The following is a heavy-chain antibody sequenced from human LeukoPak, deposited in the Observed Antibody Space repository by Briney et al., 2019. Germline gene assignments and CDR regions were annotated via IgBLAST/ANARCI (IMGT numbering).Heavy chain of an antibody. Sequence: GRSLRLSCAASGLTFSSYAMHWVRQAPGKGLEWVAVISYDGSNKYYADSVKGRFTISRDNSKNTLYLQMNSLRAEDTAVYYCARALELTLYFDYWGQGTLVTVSS. J-gene: IGHJ4*02. CDR1: GLTFSSYA. CDR3: ARALELTLYFDY. CDR2: ISYDGSNK. V-gene: IGHV3-30-3*01. D-gene: IGHD1-7*01.